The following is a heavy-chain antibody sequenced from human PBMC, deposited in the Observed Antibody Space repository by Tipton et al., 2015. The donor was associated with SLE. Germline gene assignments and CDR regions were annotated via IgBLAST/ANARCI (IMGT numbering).Heavy chain of an antibody. CDR3: ARDPSSTWDVFDI. CDR1: GGSISSGSYY. Sequence: TLSLTCTVSGGSISSGSYYWSWIRQPAGKGLEWIGYIYYSGSTYYNPSLRSRLTISIGTSNNQFSLKLSSVTAADTAVYYCARDPSSTWDVFDIWGQGTMVTVSS. J-gene: IGHJ3*02. D-gene: IGHD6-13*01. CDR2: IYYSGST. V-gene: IGHV4-30-4*08.